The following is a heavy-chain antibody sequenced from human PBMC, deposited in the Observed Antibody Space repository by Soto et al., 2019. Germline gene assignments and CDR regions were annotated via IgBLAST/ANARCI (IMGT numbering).Heavy chain of an antibody. Sequence: SVKVSCKASGGTFSSYAISWVRQAPGQGLEWMGGIIPIFGTANYAQKFQGRVTITADESTSTAYMELSSLRSEDTAVYYCARDPGYSSSWTRGYYFDYWGQGTLVTVSS. D-gene: IGHD6-13*01. CDR1: GGTFSSYA. V-gene: IGHV1-69*13. J-gene: IGHJ4*02. CDR3: ARDPGYSSSWTRGYYFDY. CDR2: IIPIFGTA.